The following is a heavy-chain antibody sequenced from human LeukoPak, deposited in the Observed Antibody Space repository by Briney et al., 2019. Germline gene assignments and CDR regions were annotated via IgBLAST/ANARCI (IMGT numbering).Heavy chain of an antibody. CDR3: ARDMTTVVTSYYFDY. J-gene: IGHJ4*02. Sequence: GGSLRLSCAASGFTFSSYAMHWVRQAPGKGLEWVAVMSYDGSHKYYADSVKGRFTISRDNSKNTLYLQMNSLRAEDTAVYYCARDMTTVVTSYYFDYWGQGTLVTVSS. CDR1: GFTFSSYA. D-gene: IGHD4-23*01. V-gene: IGHV3-30*04. CDR2: MSYDGSHK.